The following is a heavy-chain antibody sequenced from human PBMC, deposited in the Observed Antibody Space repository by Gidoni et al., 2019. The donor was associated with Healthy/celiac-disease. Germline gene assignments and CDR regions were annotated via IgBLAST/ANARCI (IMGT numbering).Heavy chain of an antibody. J-gene: IGHJ4*02. CDR1: GFTFSSYA. V-gene: IGHV3-23*01. CDR2: ISGSGGST. Sequence: EVQLLESGGGLVQPGGSLRLSCAASGFTFSSYAMSWVSQAPGKGLEWVSAISGSGGSTYYADSVKGRFTISRDNSKNTLYLQMNSLRAEDTAVYYCAKPGRGATKWGYFDYWGQGTLVTVSS. D-gene: IGHD1-26*01. CDR3: AKPGRGATKWGYFDY.